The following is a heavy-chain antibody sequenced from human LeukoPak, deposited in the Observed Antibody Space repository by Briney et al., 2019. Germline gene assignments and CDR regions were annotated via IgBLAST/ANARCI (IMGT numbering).Heavy chain of an antibody. V-gene: IGHV3-7*04. D-gene: IGHD1-26*01. CDR1: GFTWSSYW. Sequence: GASRILSWPASGFTWSSYWMRWVRQATGKGLEWVANIKGDGSDNHYVDSVRGRFTMSRDNAKNSLYLQLNSLRAEDTAVYCCARDLGYYRADYWGQGTVVTVSS. CDR2: IKGDGSDN. J-gene: IGHJ4*02. CDR3: ARDLGYYRADY.